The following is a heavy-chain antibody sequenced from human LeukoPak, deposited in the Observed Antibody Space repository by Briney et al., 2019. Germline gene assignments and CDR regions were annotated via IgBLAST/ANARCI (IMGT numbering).Heavy chain of an antibody. CDR2: INPNSGGT. V-gene: IGHV1-2*02. Sequence: ASVKVSCKASGYTFTGYYMHWVRQAPGQGLEWMGWINPNSGGTNYAQKFQGRVTMTRDTSISAAYMELSRLRSDDTAVYYCARDKGGYSGYDFDYWGQGTLVTVSS. J-gene: IGHJ4*02. CDR1: GYTFTGYY. CDR3: ARDKGGYSGYDFDY. D-gene: IGHD5-12*01.